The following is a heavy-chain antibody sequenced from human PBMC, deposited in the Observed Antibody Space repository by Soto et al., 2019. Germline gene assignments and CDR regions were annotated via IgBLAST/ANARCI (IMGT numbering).Heavy chain of an antibody. Sequence: GGSLRLSCAASGFTFSSYSMSWVRQAPGKGLEWVSGFRSGGDDDTTYYADSVRGRFTISRANSKNTLFLQMNSLRAEDTAIYYCAKKVNSGSGSQFFDYWGQGSLVTVSS. CDR1: GFTFSSYS. D-gene: IGHD3-10*01. J-gene: IGHJ4*02. CDR3: AKKVNSGSGSQFFDY. V-gene: IGHV3-23*01. CDR2: FRSGGDDDTT.